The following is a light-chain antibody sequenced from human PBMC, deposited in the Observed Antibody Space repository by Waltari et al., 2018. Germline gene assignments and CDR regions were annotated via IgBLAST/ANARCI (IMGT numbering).Light chain of an antibody. J-gene: IGLJ2*01. CDR2: VFY. Sequence: QSALPHPASVSGSPGQSITIPSTGPTRDIGGYNYVPCYQQYPGKAPKVLFYVFYNRPSGFSDRFSGSKLDNTASLTISGLRAEDEAAYFCCSDTSISTVVFGGGTKVTVL. CDR1: TRDIGGYNY. CDR3: CSDTSISTVV. V-gene: IGLV2-14*03.